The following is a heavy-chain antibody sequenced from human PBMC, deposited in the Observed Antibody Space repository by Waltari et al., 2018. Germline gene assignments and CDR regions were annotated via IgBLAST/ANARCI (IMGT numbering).Heavy chain of an antibody. J-gene: IGHJ6*02. D-gene: IGHD3-10*01. CDR3: ARLAPRTYRSPVPGRHYYYGMDV. CDR2: ISDDETSI. V-gene: IGHV3-74*01. CDR1: GFRFSNYW. Sequence: EEQLLESGGGLVKPGDSLRLSCAGSGFRFSNYWMNWVRQAPGKGLVWVARISDDETSISYADSVKGRFTISRDNAKNTVYLQMKRLRVEDTAVYYCARLAPRTYRSPVPGRHYYYGMDVWGQGTTVTVSS.